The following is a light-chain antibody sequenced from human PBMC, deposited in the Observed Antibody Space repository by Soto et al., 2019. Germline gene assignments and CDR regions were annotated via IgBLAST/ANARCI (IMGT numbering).Light chain of an antibody. V-gene: IGLV2-14*01. Sequence: QSVLTQPASVSGSPGQSITISCTGTSSDVGGYNYVSWYQQHPGKAPKLMIYDVSNRPSGVSNRFSGSKSGNTASLTISGLQAEDAADYYCSSYTSSRTLVFGTGTKLTVL. CDR1: SSDVGGYNY. CDR3: SSYTSSRTLV. CDR2: DVS. J-gene: IGLJ1*01.